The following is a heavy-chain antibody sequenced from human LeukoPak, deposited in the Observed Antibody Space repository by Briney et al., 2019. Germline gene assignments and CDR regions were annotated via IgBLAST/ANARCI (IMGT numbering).Heavy chain of an antibody. CDR1: GLTFSSYA. CDR2: ISGSGGST. Sequence: GGSLRLSCAASGLTFSSYAMSWVRQAPGKGLEWVSAISGSGGSTYYADSVKGRFTISRDDSKNTLYQQMNSLRAEDTAVYYCAKPRSGWSLWDYWGQGTLVTVSS. D-gene: IGHD6-19*01. V-gene: IGHV3-23*01. J-gene: IGHJ4*02. CDR3: AKPRSGWSLWDY.